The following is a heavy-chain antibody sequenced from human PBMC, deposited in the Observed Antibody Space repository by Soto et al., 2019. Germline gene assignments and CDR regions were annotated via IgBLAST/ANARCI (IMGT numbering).Heavy chain of an antibody. CDR1: GYIFTSYW. CDR3: ARIPSTGPYYFDY. CDR2: VYPGDSDT. D-gene: IGHD1-1*01. Sequence: GESLKISCKASGYIFTSYWLGWVRQMPGKGLEWMGIVYPGDSDTRYSPSFQGQVTISVDKSISTAYLQWSSLKASDTAMYYCARIPSTGPYYFDYWGQGTLVTSPQ. J-gene: IGHJ4*02. V-gene: IGHV5-51*01.